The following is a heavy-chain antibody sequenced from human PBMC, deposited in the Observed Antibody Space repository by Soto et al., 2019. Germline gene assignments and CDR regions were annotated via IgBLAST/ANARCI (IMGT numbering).Heavy chain of an antibody. V-gene: IGHV1-69*02. CDR3: ARVGVVTHASDI. CDR1: GGTFSSYT. D-gene: IGHD2-21*02. CDR2: IIPILGIA. Sequence: QVQLVQSGAEVKKPGSSVKVSCKASGGTFSSYTISWVRQAPGQGLEWMGRIIPILGIANYAQKFQGRVTITADKSTSTAYMELSSLRSEDTAVYYCARVGVVTHASDIWGQGTMVTVSS. J-gene: IGHJ3*02.